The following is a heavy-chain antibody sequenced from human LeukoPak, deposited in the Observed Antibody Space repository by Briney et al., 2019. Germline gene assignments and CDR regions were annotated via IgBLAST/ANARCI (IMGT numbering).Heavy chain of an antibody. CDR2: ISYDGSNK. CDR3: AREGSGYNYAKAAFDI. D-gene: IGHD5-18*01. CDR1: GFTFSSYA. V-gene: IGHV3-30*09. J-gene: IGHJ3*02. Sequence: GGSLRLSCAASGFTFSSYAMHWVRQAPGKGLEWVAVISYDGSNKYYADSVKGRFAISRDNSKNTLYLQMNSLRAEDTAVYYCAREGSGYNYAKAAFDIWGQGTMVTVSS.